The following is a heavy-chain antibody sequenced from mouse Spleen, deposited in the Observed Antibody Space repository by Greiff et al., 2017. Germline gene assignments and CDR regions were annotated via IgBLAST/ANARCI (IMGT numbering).Heavy chain of an antibody. D-gene: IGHD1-1*01. Sequence: EVQRVESGGGLVKPGGSLKLSCAASGFTFSSYAMSWVRQTPEKRLEWLATISDGGSYTYYPDNVKGRFTISRDNAKNNLYLQMSHLKSEDTAMYYCARDWTVVATKYFDVWGTGTTVTVSS. CDR1: GFTFSSYA. J-gene: IGHJ1*03. CDR2: ISDGGSYT. CDR3: ARDWTVVATKYFDV. V-gene: IGHV5-4*01.